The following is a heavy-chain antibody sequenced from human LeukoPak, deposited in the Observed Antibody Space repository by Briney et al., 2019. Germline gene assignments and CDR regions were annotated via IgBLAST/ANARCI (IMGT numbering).Heavy chain of an antibody. D-gene: IGHD4-23*01. CDR3: ARERSSSGGHNWFDP. V-gene: IGHV4-39*07. CDR2: VYCTGVT. Sequence: SETLSLTCTVSGGYIITSGHYWGWIRQPPGKGLEWIGSVYCTGVTSTNPFFRSRMSISVDTSKNQFSLNLTSVTAADAAVYYCARERSSSGGHNWFDPWGQGTLVTVSS. J-gene: IGHJ5*02. CDR1: GGYIITSGHY.